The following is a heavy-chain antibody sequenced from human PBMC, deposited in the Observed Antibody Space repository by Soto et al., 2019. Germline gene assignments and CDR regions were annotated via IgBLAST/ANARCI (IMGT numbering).Heavy chain of an antibody. J-gene: IGHJ4*02. CDR2: ISAHNGNT. D-gene: IGHD1-26*01. CDR1: GYTFTNYD. V-gene: IGHV1-18*01. Sequence: QVQLVQSGAEVKKPGASVKVSCKASGYTFTNYDINWVRQAPGQGLEWMGWISAHNGNTNYAQKLQGRVTMTTDTSTSTAYMELRSLRSADTAVYYCARGIVGATTYDYWGQGTLVTVSS. CDR3: ARGIVGATTYDY.